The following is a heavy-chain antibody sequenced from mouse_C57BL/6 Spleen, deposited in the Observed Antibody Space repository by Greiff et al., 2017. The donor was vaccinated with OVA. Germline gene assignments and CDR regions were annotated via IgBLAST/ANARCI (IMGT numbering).Heavy chain of an antibody. D-gene: IGHD3-2*02. Sequence: EVQLQQSGPELVKPGASVKISCKASGYTFTDYYMNWVKQSHGKSLEWIGDINPNNGGTSYNQKFKGKATLTVDKSSSTAYMELRSLTSEDSAVYYCASSGYVFAYWGQGTLVTVSA. V-gene: IGHV1-26*01. CDR2: INPNNGGT. J-gene: IGHJ3*01. CDR3: ASSGYVFAY. CDR1: GYTFTDYY.